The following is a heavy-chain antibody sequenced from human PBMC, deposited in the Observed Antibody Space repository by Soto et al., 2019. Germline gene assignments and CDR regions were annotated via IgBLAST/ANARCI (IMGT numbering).Heavy chain of an antibody. J-gene: IGHJ6*02. CDR1: GGTFSSYA. Sequence: QVQLVQSGAEVKKPGSSVKVSCKASGGTFSSYAISWVRQAPGQGLEWMGGIIPIFGTANYAQKFQGRVTITADESTSTAYMELSSLRSEDTAVYYCVGPGSSISWYSRYYGMDVWGQGTTVTVSS. V-gene: IGHV1-69*01. CDR2: IIPIFGTA. CDR3: VGPGSSISWYSRYYGMDV. D-gene: IGHD6-13*01.